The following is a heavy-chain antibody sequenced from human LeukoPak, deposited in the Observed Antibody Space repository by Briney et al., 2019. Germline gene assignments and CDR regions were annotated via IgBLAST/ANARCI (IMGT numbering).Heavy chain of an antibody. V-gene: IGHV4-4*07. CDR2: VHNSGST. D-gene: IGHD4-23*01. CDR1: GGSMVGYY. Sequence: PSETLSLTCDVSGGSMVGYYWSWIRQSAGGGLEWIGRVHNSGSTNYHPSLRSRVTLSEDVSKSQFYLRLTSVTAADTAVYYCARDGGGNRNFDYWGQGTLVTVSS. CDR3: ARDGGGNRNFDY. J-gene: IGHJ4*02.